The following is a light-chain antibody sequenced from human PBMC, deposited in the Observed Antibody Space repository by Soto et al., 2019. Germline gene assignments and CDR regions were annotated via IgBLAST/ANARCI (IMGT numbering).Light chain of an antibody. Sequence: QSALTQPDSVSGSPGQSITISCSGTSSVVGSYNLVSWYQQHPGKAPKLMIYEGSKRPSGASNRFSGSKSGNTASLTISGLLAEDEADYYCCSYAGGSTWVFGGGTKLTVL. V-gene: IGLV2-23*01. CDR2: EGS. CDR3: CSYAGGSTWV. CDR1: SSVVGSYNL. J-gene: IGLJ3*02.